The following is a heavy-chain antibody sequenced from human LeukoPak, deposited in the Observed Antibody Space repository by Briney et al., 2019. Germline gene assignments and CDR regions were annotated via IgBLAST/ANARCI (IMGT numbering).Heavy chain of an antibody. D-gene: IGHD2-2*01. CDR3: ARGVRSGSTSCYNY. V-gene: IGHV3-30-3*01. Sequence: GGSLRLSCAASGFTFSSYAMHWVRQAPGKGLEWVAVISYDGSNKYYADSVKGRFTISRDNSKNTLYLQMNSLRSDDTAVYYCARGVRSGSTSCYNYWGQGTLVTVSS. CDR2: ISYDGSNK. J-gene: IGHJ4*02. CDR1: GFTFSSYA.